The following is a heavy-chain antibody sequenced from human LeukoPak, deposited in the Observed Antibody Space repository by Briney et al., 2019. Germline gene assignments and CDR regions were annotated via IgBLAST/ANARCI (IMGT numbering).Heavy chain of an antibody. CDR3: ARDILEVYGMDV. Sequence: SLKVSCKASGCTFSSYAISWVRQAPGQGLEWMGGIIPIFGTANYAQKFQGRVTITADESTSTAYMELSSLRSEDTAVYYCARDILEVYGMDVWGQGTTVTVSS. D-gene: IGHD3-3*01. CDR2: IIPIFGTA. J-gene: IGHJ6*02. CDR1: GCTFSSYA. V-gene: IGHV1-69*13.